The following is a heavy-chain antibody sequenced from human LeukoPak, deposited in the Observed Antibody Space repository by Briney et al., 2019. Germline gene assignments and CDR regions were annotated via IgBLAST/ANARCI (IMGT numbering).Heavy chain of an antibody. V-gene: IGHV3-21*01. D-gene: IGHD6-19*01. Sequence: GGSLRLSCAASGFTFSNYGMSWVRQAPGKGLEWVSSISSSSSYIYYADSVKGRFTISRDNAKNSLYLQMNSLRAEDTAVYYCARDGAVAGFNIWGQGTMVTVSS. CDR1: GFTFSNYG. CDR3: ARDGAVAGFNI. CDR2: ISSSSSYI. J-gene: IGHJ3*02.